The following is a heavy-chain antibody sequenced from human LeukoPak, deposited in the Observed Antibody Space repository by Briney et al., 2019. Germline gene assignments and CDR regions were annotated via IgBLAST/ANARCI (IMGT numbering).Heavy chain of an antibody. D-gene: IGHD3-3*01. J-gene: IGHJ4*02. CDR1: GFTFSDYY. CDR3: ARDTIFGVVYYFDY. CDR2: ISTSSSYT. Sequence: GGSLRLSCAASGFTFSDYYMSWIRQAPGKGLEWVSYISTSSSYTNYADSVRGRFTISRDNAKNSLYLQMSSLRAEATAVYYCARDTIFGVVYYFDYWGQGTLVTVSS. V-gene: IGHV3-11*06.